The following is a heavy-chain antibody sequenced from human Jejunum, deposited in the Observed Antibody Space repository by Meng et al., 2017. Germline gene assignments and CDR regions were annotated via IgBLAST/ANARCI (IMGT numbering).Heavy chain of an antibody. J-gene: IGHJ3*01. D-gene: IGHD3-10*01. CDR2: ISDDGTTT. Sequence: GVLKISCVASGFVFSGYYMHWVRQVPGEGLVWVSRISDDGTTTFYADSVKGRFTISRDNAKNTLYLQMNSLRADDTAVYYCARFYYASGTFRAFDLWGQGTKVTVSS. CDR1: GFVFSGYY. CDR3: ARFYYASGTFRAFDL. V-gene: IGHV3-74*01.